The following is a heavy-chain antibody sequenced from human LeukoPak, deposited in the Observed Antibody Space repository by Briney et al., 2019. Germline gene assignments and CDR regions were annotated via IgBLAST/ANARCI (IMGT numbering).Heavy chain of an antibody. CDR2: INHSGST. J-gene: IGHJ5*02. CDR1: GGSFSGYY. V-gene: IGHV4-34*01. Sequence: SETLSLTCAVYGGSFSGYYWSWIRQPPGKGLEWIGEINHSGSTNYNPSLKSRVTISVDTSKNQFSLKLSSVTAADTAVYYCAREEWFDPWGQGTLVTVSS. CDR3: AREEWFDP.